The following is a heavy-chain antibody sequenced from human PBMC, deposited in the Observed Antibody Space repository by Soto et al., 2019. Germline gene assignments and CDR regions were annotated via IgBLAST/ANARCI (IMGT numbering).Heavy chain of an antibody. D-gene: IGHD6-13*01. V-gene: IGHV1-18*01. J-gene: IGHJ4*02. CDR3: ARGSIAAPATRSSH. CDR2: ISANNGNT. Sequence: ASVKVSCKASGYTFSSFGITWVRQAPGQGLEWMGWISANNGNTDYAQKFQGRVTMTTDTPTSTAYLELRSLRSDDTAVYYCARGSIAAPATRSSHWGQGTLVTVSS. CDR1: GYTFSSFG.